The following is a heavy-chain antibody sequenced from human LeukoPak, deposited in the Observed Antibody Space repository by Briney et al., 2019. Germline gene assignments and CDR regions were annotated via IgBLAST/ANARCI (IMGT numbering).Heavy chain of an antibody. CDR3: AGAWETYGPFDY. V-gene: IGHV1-46*01. Sequence: GASVTVSCTASGYTFTSSYIRWVRQAPGQGLQWMGIINPSAGSTSYAQKFQGRVTMTRDTSTSTVYMELSSLRSEDTAVFYYAGAWETYGPFDYWGQGTLVTVSS. CDR2: INPSAGST. CDR1: GYTFTSSY. D-gene: IGHD3-10*01. J-gene: IGHJ4*02.